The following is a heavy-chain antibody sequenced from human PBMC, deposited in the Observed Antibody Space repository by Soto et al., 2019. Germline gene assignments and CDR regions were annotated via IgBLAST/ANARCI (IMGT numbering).Heavy chain of an antibody. CDR2: ISPYKGRT. D-gene: IGHD2-8*02. Sequence: ASGKGSNNATGHICTCDVIAWVRQVPGQGPEWMGWISPYKGRTNYAQNVKGRVVMTTDISTNTVYLELRRLRSDDAAIYYRGRCRTDNCAREGWGKGKTV. CDR1: GHICTCDV. V-gene: IGHV1-18*01. CDR3: GRCRTDNCAREG. J-gene: IGHJ6*03.